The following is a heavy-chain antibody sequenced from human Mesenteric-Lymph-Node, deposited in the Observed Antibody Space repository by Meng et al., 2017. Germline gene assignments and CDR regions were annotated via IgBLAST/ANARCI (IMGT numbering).Heavy chain of an antibody. J-gene: IGHJ5*02. V-gene: IGHV3-15*01. CDR1: GFTFGDYA. CDR3: VSSWVDP. CDR2: IKSYTDGATT. Sequence: GESLKISCTASGFTFGDYAMSWFRQAPGKGLEWVGRIKSYTDGATTDYAAPVKGRFTISRDDSKKTVFLQMNSLKTEDTAVYYCVSSWVDPWGQGTLVTVSS.